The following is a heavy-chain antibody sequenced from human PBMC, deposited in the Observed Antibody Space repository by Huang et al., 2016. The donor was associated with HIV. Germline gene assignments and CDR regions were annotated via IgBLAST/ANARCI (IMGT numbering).Heavy chain of an antibody. CDR3: ARDVLRGLGYFDV. Sequence: QVQLVESGGGVVQPGGSLRLACAASGLTFSNYPIHWVRQDTGKGLEWGAVISYDDGSTTYFADSVKGRFTISRDNSKNTVYLQMSSLRADDTAVFYCARDVLRGLGYFDVWGRGTLVTVSS. J-gene: IGHJ2*01. CDR2: ISYDDGSTT. D-gene: IGHD4-17*01. V-gene: IGHV3-30-3*01. CDR1: GLTFSNYP.